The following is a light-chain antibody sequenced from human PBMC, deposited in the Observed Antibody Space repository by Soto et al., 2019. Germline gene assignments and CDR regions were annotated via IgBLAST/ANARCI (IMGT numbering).Light chain of an antibody. V-gene: IGLV2-23*02. CDR1: SSDVGSYNL. J-gene: IGLJ2*01. Sequence: QSALTQPASVSGSPGQSITISCTGTSSDVGSYNLVSWYQQQAGKAPKLVIYEVIKRPSGVSNRFSGSKSGNTASLTISGLQAEDEAEYYCCSYAGTNNVLFGGGTKLTVL. CDR3: CSYAGTNNVL. CDR2: EVI.